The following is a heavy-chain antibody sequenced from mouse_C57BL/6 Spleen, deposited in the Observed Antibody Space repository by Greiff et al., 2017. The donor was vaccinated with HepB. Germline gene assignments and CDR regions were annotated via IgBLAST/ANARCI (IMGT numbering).Heavy chain of an antibody. CDR1: GYTFTSYW. V-gene: IGHV1-52*01. J-gene: IGHJ1*03. CDR3: ARADYCGSTYWYFDV. Sequence: QVQLQQPGAELVRPGSSVKLSCKASGYTFTSYWMHWVKQRPIQGLEWIGNIDPSDSETHYNQKFKDKATLTVDKSSSTAYMQLSSLTSGDSAVYYCARADYCGSTYWYFDVWGTGTTVTVSS. D-gene: IGHD1-1*01. CDR2: IDPSDSET.